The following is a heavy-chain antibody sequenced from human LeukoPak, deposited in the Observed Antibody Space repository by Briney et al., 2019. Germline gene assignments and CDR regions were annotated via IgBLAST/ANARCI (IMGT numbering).Heavy chain of an antibody. D-gene: IGHD2-8*01. J-gene: IGHJ3*02. V-gene: IGHV3-74*01. CDR1: GFTFSSYW. Sequence: GGSLRLSCAASGFTFSSYWMHWVRQAPGKGLVWVSRINSDGSSTSYADSVKGRFTISRDNAKNTLYLQMNSLRADDTAVYYCARVQGHPPNGLDIWGQGTMVTVSS. CDR2: INSDGSST. CDR3: ARVQGHPPNGLDI.